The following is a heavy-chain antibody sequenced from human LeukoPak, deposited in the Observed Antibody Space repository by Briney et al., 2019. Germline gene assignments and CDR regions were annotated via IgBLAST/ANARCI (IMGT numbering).Heavy chain of an antibody. CDR2: IYDSGST. CDR3: ARGIAWYYDILTGYPACYYGMDV. Sequence: SETLSLTCTVSGGSIRSSYYYWGWIRQPPGKGLEWIGSIYDSGSTYYNPSLKSRVTISVDTSKNQFSLKLSSVTAADTAVYYCARGIAWYYDILTGYPACYYGMDVWGQGTTVTVSS. V-gene: IGHV4-39*07. J-gene: IGHJ6*02. CDR1: GGSIRSSYYY. D-gene: IGHD3-9*01.